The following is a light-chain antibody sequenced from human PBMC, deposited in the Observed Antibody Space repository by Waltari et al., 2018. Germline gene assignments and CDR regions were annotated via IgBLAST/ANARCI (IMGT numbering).Light chain of an antibody. J-gene: IGKJ4*01. V-gene: IGKV3-15*01. Sequence: EIVMTQSPATLSVFPGERATLSCRASQSVATYLAWDQQKPDQAPRLLIYGASTRPTGIPARFSGGGSGTEFTLTISSLQSEDFAVYYCQQYNNWPLLTFGGGTRVEIK. CDR1: QSVATY. CDR3: QQYNNWPLLT. CDR2: GAS.